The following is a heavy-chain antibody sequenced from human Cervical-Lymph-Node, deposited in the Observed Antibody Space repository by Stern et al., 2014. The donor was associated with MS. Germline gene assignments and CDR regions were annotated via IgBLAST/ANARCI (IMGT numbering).Heavy chain of an antibody. J-gene: IGHJ1*01. CDR3: ARGRYSTGWNQDYRSVGYFQY. V-gene: IGHV3-33*01. CDR2: IWYAGSAK. CDR1: GFTFSSYA. Sequence: QVQLLESGGGVVQPGRSLRLSCAASGFTFSSYAMHWVRQAPGKGLEWVAVIWYAGSAKYYADSVKGRFTISRDNSKNTLYVQMNSLRPEDTAVYYCARGRYSTGWNQDYRSVGYFQYWGQGTLVTVSS. D-gene: IGHD6-25*01.